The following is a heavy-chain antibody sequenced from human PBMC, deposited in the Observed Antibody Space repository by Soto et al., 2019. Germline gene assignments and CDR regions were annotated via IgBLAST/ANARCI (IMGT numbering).Heavy chain of an antibody. CDR1: GGSISSYY. CDR3: ARVYYDILTEYYFDY. CDR2: IYYSGST. J-gene: IGHJ4*02. V-gene: IGHV4-59*01. Sequence: SETLSLTCTVSGGSISSYYWSWIRQPPGKGLEWIGYIYYSGSTNYNPSLKSRVTISVDTSKNQFSLKLSSVTAADTAVYYCARVYYDILTEYYFDYWGQGTLVTVSS. D-gene: IGHD3-9*01.